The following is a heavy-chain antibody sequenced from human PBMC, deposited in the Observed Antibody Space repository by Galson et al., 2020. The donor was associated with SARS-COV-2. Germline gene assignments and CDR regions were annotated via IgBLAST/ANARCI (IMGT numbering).Heavy chain of an antibody. Sequence: GGSLRLSCSASGFTFSRSAMHWVRQAPGKGLEHAAVVGSGGSSSIYADSVKGRFTISRDNSKNIVYLHMSSLRPEDTAIYFCVKGGAVMEMAALDNWGQGALVTVAS. CDR2: VGSGGSSS. D-gene: IGHD6-19*01. V-gene: IGHV3-64D*08. CDR3: VKGGAVMEMAALDN. CDR1: GFTFSRSA. J-gene: IGHJ4*02.